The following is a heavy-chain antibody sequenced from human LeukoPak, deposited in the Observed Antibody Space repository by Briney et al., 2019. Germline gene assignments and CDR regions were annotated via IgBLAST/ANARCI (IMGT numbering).Heavy chain of an antibody. CDR1: GSSISSYY. J-gene: IGHJ5*02. Sequence: SETLSLTCTVSGSSISSYYWTWTRQPPGKGLEWIGYIYYSGSTNYNPSLKSRVTISVDTSKNQFSLKLSSVTAADTAVYYCARETGYCSSTSCLNWFDPWGQGTLVTVSS. CDR3: ARETGYCSSTSCLNWFDP. V-gene: IGHV4-59*01. CDR2: IYYSGST. D-gene: IGHD2-2*01.